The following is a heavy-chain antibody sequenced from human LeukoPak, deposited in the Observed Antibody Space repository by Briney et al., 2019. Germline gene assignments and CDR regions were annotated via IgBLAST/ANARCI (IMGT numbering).Heavy chain of an antibody. CDR3: ARSTGYSSSWYEPFDY. D-gene: IGHD6-13*01. Sequence: SVKVSCKASGGTFSSYAISWVRQAPGQGLEWRGGIIPIFGTANYAQKFQGRVTITADESTSTAYMELSSLRSEHTAVYHCARSTGYSSSWYEPFDYWGQGTLVPSPQ. CDR2: IIPIFGTA. CDR1: GGTFSSYA. J-gene: IGHJ4*02. V-gene: IGHV1-69*13.